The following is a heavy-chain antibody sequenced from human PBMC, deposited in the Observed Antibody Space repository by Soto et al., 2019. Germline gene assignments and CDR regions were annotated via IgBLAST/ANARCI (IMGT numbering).Heavy chain of an antibody. Sequence: QVQLQESGPGLVKPSQTLSLTCTVSGGSISSGGYYWSWIRQHTGKGLEWIGYIYYSGSTYYNPSLKSRVTISVDTSKKQFSLKLSSVTAAYTAVYYCARDPSYSYGVGWFDPWGQGTLFTVSS. J-gene: IGHJ5*02. D-gene: IGHD5-18*01. CDR2: IYYSGST. V-gene: IGHV4-31*03. CDR3: ARDPSYSYGVGWFDP. CDR1: GGSISSGGYY.